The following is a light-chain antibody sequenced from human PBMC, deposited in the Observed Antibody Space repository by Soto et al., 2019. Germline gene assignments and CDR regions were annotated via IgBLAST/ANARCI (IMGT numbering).Light chain of an antibody. CDR2: AAS. V-gene: IGKV1-8*01. Sequence: AIRMTQSPSSFSASTGDRVTITCRASQGISSYLAWYQQKPGKAPKLLIYAASTLQSGVPSRFSGSGSGTDFTLTISCLQSEDFATYYCPQYDSYPLTFGPGTKVDIK. CDR3: PQYDSYPLT. J-gene: IGKJ3*01. CDR1: QGISSY.